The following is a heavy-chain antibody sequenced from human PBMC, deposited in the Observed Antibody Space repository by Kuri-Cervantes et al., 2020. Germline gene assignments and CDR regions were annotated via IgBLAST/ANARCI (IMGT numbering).Heavy chain of an antibody. CDR2: IYSGGST. V-gene: IGHV3-66*02. CDR1: GFTVSSNY. Sequence: GESLNISCAASGFTVSSNYMSWVRQAPGKGLEWVSVIYSGGSTYYADSVKGRFTISRDNSKNTLYLQMNSLRAEDTAVYYCAREPSTSLALYYYYGMDVWGQGTTVTVSS. CDR3: AREPSTSLALYYYYGMDV. D-gene: IGHD2-2*01. J-gene: IGHJ6*02.